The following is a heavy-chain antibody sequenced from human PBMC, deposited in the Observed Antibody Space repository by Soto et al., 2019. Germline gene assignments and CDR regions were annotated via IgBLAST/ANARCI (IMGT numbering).Heavy chain of an antibody. V-gene: IGHV6-1*01. J-gene: IGHJ4*02. CDR1: GDSVSSNSAA. D-gene: IGHD3-10*01. CDR2: TYCRSKWYN. Sequence: SQTLSLTCAISGDSVSSNSAAWNWIRQSPSRGLEWLGRTYCRSKWYNDYAVSVKSRITINPDTSKNQFSLQLNSVTPEDTAVYYCARGGPDYYGSGNYFDYWGQGTLVTVSS. CDR3: ARGGPDYYGSGNYFDY.